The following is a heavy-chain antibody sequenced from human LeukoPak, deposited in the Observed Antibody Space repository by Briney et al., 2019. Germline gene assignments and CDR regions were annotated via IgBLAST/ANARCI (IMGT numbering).Heavy chain of an antibody. CDR1: GGSISSGGYY. V-gene: IGHV4-31*03. D-gene: IGHD3-3*01. CDR2: IYYSGST. J-gene: IGHJ2*01. CDR3: ARGYYDFWSGPQNWYFDL. Sequence: SETLSLTCTVSGGSISSGGYYWSWIRQHPGKGLEWIGYIYYSGSTYYNPSLKSRVTISVDTSKTQFSLKLSSVTAADTAVYYCARGYYDFWSGPQNWYFDLWGRGTLVTVSS.